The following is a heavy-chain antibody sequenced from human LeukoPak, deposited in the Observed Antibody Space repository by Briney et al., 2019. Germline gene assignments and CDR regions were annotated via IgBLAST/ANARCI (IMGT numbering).Heavy chain of an antibody. Sequence: PSETLSLTCTVSGGYISSSSYYWGWIRQPPGKGLEWIGSIYYSGSTYYNPSLKSRVTISVDTSKNQFSLKLSSVTAADTAVYYCAGASVAGLIDYWGQGTLVTVSS. J-gene: IGHJ4*02. V-gene: IGHV4-39*01. CDR2: IYYSGST. D-gene: IGHD6-19*01. CDR3: AGASVAGLIDY. CDR1: GGYISSSSYY.